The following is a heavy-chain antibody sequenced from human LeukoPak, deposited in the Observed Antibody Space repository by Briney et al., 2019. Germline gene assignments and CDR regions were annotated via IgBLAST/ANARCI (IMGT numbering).Heavy chain of an antibody. Sequence: GGSLRLSCEVSGFTFSAYWMSWVRQPPGKGLEFVANIHQDGSEIHYVDSVRGRFTISRDNAKSSLYLQMDSLRAEDKAVYYCTRVGSSWDLLGYWGRGTLVTVSS. CDR3: TRVGSSWDLLGY. CDR1: GFTFSAYW. CDR2: IHQDGSEI. J-gene: IGHJ4*02. D-gene: IGHD6-13*01. V-gene: IGHV3-7*01.